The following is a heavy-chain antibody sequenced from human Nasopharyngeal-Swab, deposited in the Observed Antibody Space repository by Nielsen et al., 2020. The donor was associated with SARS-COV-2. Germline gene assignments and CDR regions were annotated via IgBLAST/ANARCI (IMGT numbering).Heavy chain of an antibody. Sequence: GSLKISCKGSGYSFTSYWIAWVRPMPGKGLEWMGIIYPRDSDTRYSPSFQGQVTISADKSISTAYLQWSSLKASDTAMYYCVRPEGVATSFKYYFQYGMDVWGQGTMVTVPS. D-gene: IGHD5-12*01. J-gene: IGHJ6*02. CDR2: IYPRDSDT. CDR1: GYSFTSYW. CDR3: VRPEGVATSFKYYFQYGMDV. V-gene: IGHV5-51*01.